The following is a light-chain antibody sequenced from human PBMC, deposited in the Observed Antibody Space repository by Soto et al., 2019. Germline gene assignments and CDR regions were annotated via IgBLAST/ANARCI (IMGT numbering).Light chain of an antibody. Sequence: QSALTQPRSVSGSPGQSVTISFTGTSSDVGGYNYVSWYQQHPGKAPKLMIYDVSKRPSGVPDRFSGSKSGNTASLTISGRQAEDEADYYCCSYAGSYTPWVFGGGTKLTVL. CDR2: DVS. V-gene: IGLV2-11*01. J-gene: IGLJ3*02. CDR3: CSYAGSYTPWV. CDR1: SSDVGGYNY.